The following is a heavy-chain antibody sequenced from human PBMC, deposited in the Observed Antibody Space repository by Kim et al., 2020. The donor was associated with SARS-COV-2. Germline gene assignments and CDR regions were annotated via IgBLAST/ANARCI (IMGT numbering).Heavy chain of an antibody. CDR1: GFIFSDYW. J-gene: IGHJ4*02. CDR3: ARRNNYGWHSEGE. D-gene: IGHD4-17*01. Sequence: GGSLRLSCAASGFIFSDYWMSWVRQAPGKGLEWVATIKKDGSEKYYVDSVKGRFTISRDNAKNTLYLQMSSLRVEDTAVYYCARRNNYGWHSEGEGAQGT. V-gene: IGHV3-7*01. CDR2: IKKDGSEK.